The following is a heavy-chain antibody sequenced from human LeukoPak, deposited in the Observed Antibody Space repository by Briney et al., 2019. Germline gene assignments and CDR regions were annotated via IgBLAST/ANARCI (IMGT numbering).Heavy chain of an antibody. V-gene: IGHV3-33*03. CDR3: ARPQGRTYYDILSPAHHAFDI. J-gene: IGHJ3*02. CDR2: IWYDGSNK. Sequence: GGSLRLSCAASGFTFSSYGMHWVRQAPGKGLEWVAVIWYDGSNKYYADSVKGRFTISRDNAKNSLYLQMNSLRAEDTAVYYCARPQGRTYYDILSPAHHAFDIWGQGTMVTVSS. CDR1: GFTFSSYG. D-gene: IGHD3-9*01.